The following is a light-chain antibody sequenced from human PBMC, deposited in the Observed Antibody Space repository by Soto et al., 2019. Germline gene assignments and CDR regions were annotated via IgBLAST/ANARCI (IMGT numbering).Light chain of an antibody. Sequence: QSALTQPASVSGSPGQSITISCTGYIHYDFVSWYQQHPGTAPKLVIYEVSNRPSGTSDRFSGSKSGHTASLTISGLQTEDEAVYSCGSYTSSSNYVFGTGTKLTVL. CDR2: EVS. CDR1: IHYDF. J-gene: IGLJ1*01. V-gene: IGLV2-14*01. CDR3: GSYTSSSNYV.